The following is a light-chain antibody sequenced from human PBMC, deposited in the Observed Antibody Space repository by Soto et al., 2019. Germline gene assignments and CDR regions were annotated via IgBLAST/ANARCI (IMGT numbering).Light chain of an antibody. CDR2: EAT. Sequence: ALIQPASVSGSPGQSITISCTGSSSAVGSYRLVSWYQCHPGKVPKLIIYEATKRPSGVSNRFSGSEPGNTASLTISGLQAEDEADYYCCSSAPNRTVVFGTGTKVTVL. CDR1: SSAVGSYRL. CDR3: CSSAPNRTVV. J-gene: IGLJ1*01. V-gene: IGLV2-23*01.